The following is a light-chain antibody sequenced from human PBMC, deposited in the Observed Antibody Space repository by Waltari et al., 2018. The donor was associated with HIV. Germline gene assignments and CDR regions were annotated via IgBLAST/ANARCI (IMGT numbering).Light chain of an antibody. V-gene: IGLV3-9*01. CDR3: QVWDSGTVV. CDR1: HLGSQN. Sequence: SYEVTQTLSVSVALGQTTRIPCGGNHLGSQNVHWYQQKPGQAPVLVIYRDSNRPSGIPERFSGANSGNTATLTINRGQAGDEADYYCQVWDSGTVVFGGGTKLTVL. J-gene: IGLJ2*01. CDR2: RDS.